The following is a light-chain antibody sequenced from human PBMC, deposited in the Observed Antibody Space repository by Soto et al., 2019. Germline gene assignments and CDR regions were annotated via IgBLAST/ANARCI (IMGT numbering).Light chain of an antibody. CDR3: QQYGSSPRVT. CDR2: GAS. CDR1: QSVSSSY. V-gene: IGKV3-20*01. Sequence: ELVLTQSPGTLSLSPGERASLSCRASQSVSSSYSAWYQQKPGQAPRLVISGASSRATGIPDRFSGSGSGTDFTLTISRLEPEDFAVYYCQQYGSSPRVTFGQGTRLEIK. J-gene: IGKJ5*01.